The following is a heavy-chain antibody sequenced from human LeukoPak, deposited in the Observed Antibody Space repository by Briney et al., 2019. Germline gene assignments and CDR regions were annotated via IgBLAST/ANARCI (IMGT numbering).Heavy chain of an antibody. J-gene: IGHJ6*03. V-gene: IGHV4-34*01. Sequence: SETLSLTCAVYGGSFSGYYWSWIRQPPGKGLEWIGEINHSGSTNYNPSLKSRVTISVDTSKNQFSLKLSSVTAADTAVYYCARGRPHRNHFWSGSPPYYYYMDVWGKGTTVTVSS. CDR3: ARGRPHRNHFWSGSPPYYYYMDV. CDR2: INHSGST. D-gene: IGHD3-3*02. CDR1: GGSFSGYY.